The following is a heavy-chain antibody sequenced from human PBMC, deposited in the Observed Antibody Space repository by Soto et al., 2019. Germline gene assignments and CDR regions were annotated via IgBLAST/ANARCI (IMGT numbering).Heavy chain of an antibody. CDR3: AGDGEGSGSYYLDAFDI. J-gene: IGHJ3*02. CDR2: IYYSGST. Sequence: SETLSLTCTVSGGSISSYYWSWIRQPPGKGLEWIGYIYYSGSTNYNPSLKSRVTISVDTSKNQFSLKLSSVTAADTAVYYCAGDGEGSGSYYLDAFDIWGQGTMVTVSS. D-gene: IGHD3-10*01. CDR1: GGSISSYY. V-gene: IGHV4-59*01.